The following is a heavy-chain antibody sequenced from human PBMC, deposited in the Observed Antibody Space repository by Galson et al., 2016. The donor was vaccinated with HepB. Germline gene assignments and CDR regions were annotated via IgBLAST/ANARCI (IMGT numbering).Heavy chain of an antibody. CDR3: ARRYDTPGYYYIDS. Sequence: SLRLSCAASGFTFSNYMMNWVRQAPGKGLEWVSAIGGSGDDTYYPDSVKGRFTISRDNSKNTLYPQINSLRAADTAVYYCARRYDTPGYYYIDSWGQGTLVTVSS. D-gene: IGHD3-22*01. J-gene: IGHJ4*02. CDR2: IGGSGDDT. V-gene: IGHV3-23*01. CDR1: GFTFSNYM.